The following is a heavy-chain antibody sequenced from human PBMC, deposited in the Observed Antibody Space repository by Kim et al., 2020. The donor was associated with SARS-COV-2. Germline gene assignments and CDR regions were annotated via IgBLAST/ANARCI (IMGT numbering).Heavy chain of an antibody. CDR1: GGSISSGSYY. V-gene: IGHV4-61*02. D-gene: IGHD3-16*01. CDR3: ARSTGGRLYYYGMDV. J-gene: IGHJ6*02. Sequence: SETLSLTCTVSGGSISSGSYYWSWIRQPAGKGLEWIGRIYTSGSTNYNPSLKSRVTISVDTSKNQFSLKLSSVTAADTAVYHCARSTGGRLYYYGMDVWGQGTTVTVSS. CDR2: IYTSGST.